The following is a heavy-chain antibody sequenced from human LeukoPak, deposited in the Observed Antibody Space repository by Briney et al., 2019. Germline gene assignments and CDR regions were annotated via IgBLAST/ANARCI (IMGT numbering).Heavy chain of an antibody. CDR1: GFTFDDYA. CDR3: AKEIWPTVTTPGHTHFDY. CDR2: ISWNSGSI. D-gene: IGHD4-17*01. Sequence: GRSLRLSCAASGFTFDDYAMHWVRQAPGKGLEWVSGISWNSGSIGYADSVKGRFTISRDNSKNTLCLQMNSLRAEDTAVYYCAKEIWPTVTTPGHTHFDYWGQGTLVTVSS. J-gene: IGHJ4*02. V-gene: IGHV3-9*01.